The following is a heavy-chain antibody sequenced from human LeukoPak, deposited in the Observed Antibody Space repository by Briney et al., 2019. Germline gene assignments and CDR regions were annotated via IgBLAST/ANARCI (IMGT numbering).Heavy chain of an antibody. CDR3: ERGMTYYYGSGKFDY. CDR1: GFTFSDYW. Sequence: GGSLRLSCAASGFTFSDYWMHWGRQAPGKELEWVSRTNTDGSSTTYADSVNGRLTTSSDNAKNTVYLEMKSLRAEDTAVYYCERGMTYYYGSGKFDYWGQGSLVTVSS. V-gene: IGHV3-74*01. J-gene: IGHJ4*02. CDR2: TNTDGSST. D-gene: IGHD3-10*01.